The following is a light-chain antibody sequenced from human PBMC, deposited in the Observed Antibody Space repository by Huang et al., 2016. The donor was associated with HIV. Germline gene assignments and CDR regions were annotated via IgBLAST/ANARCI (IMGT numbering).Light chain of an antibody. CDR1: QGIKNY. Sequence: DIQMTQSPSSLSASVGDRVTITCRACQGIKNYLAWYQQKPGTVPKLLIYAASTLQSGVPARFSGSGSETDFILTISGLQPEDVATYYCQKYDSAPLTFGGGTKVEIK. J-gene: IGKJ4*01. CDR2: AAS. CDR3: QKYDSAPLT. V-gene: IGKV1-27*01.